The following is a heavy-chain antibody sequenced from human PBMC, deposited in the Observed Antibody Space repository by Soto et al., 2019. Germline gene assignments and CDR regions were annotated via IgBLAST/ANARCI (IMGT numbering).Heavy chain of an antibody. CDR3: TREEDFWSGLYYYYGMDV. J-gene: IGHJ6*02. V-gene: IGHV3-49*04. CDR1: GFTFGDYA. Sequence: PGGSLRLSCTASGFTFGDYAMSWVRQAPGKGLEWVGFIRSKAYGGTTEYAASVKGRFTISRDDSKSIAYLQMNSLKTEDTAVYYCTREEDFWSGLYYYYGMDVWGQGTTVTVSS. D-gene: IGHD3-3*01. CDR2: IRSKAYGGTT.